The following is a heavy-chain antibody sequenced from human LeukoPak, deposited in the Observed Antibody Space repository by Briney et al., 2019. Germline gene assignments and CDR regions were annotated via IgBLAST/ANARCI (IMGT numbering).Heavy chain of an antibody. Sequence: GESLKISCKGSGYSFTSYWIGWVRQMPGKGLEWMGIIYPGDSDTRYSPSFQGQVTISADKSISTAYLQWSSLKASDTAMYYCARIGPYSGSYYGLYYFDYWGQGTLVTVSS. D-gene: IGHD1-26*01. CDR3: ARIGPYSGSYYGLYYFDY. CDR1: GYSFTSYW. V-gene: IGHV5-51*01. J-gene: IGHJ4*02. CDR2: IYPGDSDT.